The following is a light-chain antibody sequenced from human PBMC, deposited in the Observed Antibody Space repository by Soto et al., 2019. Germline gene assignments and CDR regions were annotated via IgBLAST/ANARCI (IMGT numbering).Light chain of an antibody. Sequence: MTQSPSTLSASVGDTVTVTCRASQSVGSTLAWYRQQPGQAPRLLIYDAYIRATGVPARFSGSGSGTEFTLTISSLQSEDFAVYYCQQYNNWPLTFGGGTKVDI. CDR3: QQYNNWPLT. CDR2: DAY. J-gene: IGKJ4*01. CDR1: QSVGST. V-gene: IGKV3-15*01.